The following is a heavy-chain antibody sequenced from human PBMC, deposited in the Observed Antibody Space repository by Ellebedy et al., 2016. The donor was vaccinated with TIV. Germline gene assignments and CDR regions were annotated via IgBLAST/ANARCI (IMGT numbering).Heavy chain of an antibody. CDR1: GGSFSSYY. D-gene: IGHD3/OR15-3a*01. CDR3: ARGRDLSLDA. J-gene: IGHJ1*01. Sequence: SETLSLXCTVSGGSFSSYYWSWIRQSAGKGLEWIGRIFMSGSTSYNPSLKNRVTMSVDASTTQLSLNLSSVTAADTAVYYCARGRDLSLDAWGQGTLVTVSS. CDR2: IFMSGST. V-gene: IGHV4-4*07.